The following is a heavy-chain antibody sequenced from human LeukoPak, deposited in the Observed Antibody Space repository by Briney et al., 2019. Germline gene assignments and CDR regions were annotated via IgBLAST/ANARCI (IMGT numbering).Heavy chain of an antibody. D-gene: IGHD3-9*01. V-gene: IGHV3-21*01. J-gene: IGHJ4*02. CDR1: GFTFSSYS. Sequence: GGFLRLSCVASGFTFSSYSMNWVRQAPGKGQEWVSSISSSSSYIYYADSVKGRFTISRENAKNSLYLQMNSLRAEDTAVCYCPRDPYYDILTGYSRLVNYYFAYWGQRTLVTVSS. CDR2: ISSSSSYI. CDR3: PRDPYYDILTGYSRLVNYYFAY.